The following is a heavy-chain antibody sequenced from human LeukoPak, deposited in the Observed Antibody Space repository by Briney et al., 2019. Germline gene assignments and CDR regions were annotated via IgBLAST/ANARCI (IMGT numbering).Heavy chain of an antibody. J-gene: IGHJ5*02. Sequence: GGSLRLSCAASGFTFSDYYMSWVRQAPGKGLEWVSVIYSGGSTYYADSVKGRFTISRDNSKNTLYLQMNSLRAEDTAVYYCARDLDSYGYHWGQGTLVTVSS. V-gene: IGHV3-53*01. CDR3: ARDLDSYGYH. CDR1: GFTFSDYY. CDR2: IYSGGST. D-gene: IGHD5-18*01.